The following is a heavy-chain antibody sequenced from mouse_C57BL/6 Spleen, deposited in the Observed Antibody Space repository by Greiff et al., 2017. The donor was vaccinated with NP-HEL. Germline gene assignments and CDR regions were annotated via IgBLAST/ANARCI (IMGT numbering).Heavy chain of an antibody. CDR1: GYAFSSSW. Sequence: QVQLQQSGPELVKPGASVKISCKASGYAFSSSWMNWVKQRPGKGLEWIGRIYPGDGDTNYNGKFKGKATLTADKSSSTAYMQLSSLTSEDSAVYFCARTAQATYAMDYWGQGTSVTVSS. CDR3: ARTAQATYAMDY. CDR2: IYPGDGDT. V-gene: IGHV1-82*01. D-gene: IGHD3-2*02. J-gene: IGHJ4*01.